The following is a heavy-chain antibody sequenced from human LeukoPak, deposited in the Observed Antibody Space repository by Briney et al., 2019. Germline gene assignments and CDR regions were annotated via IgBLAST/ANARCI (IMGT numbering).Heavy chain of an antibody. J-gene: IGHJ4*02. CDR1: GFTFSNYW. V-gene: IGHV3-74*01. CDR2: LNGDGSRI. D-gene: IGHD3-10*01. CDR3: ARVQGGGFRTADY. Sequence: GGSLRLSCAASGFTFSNYWMNWVRQVPGKGLVWVSRLNGDGSRISYADSVKGRFTISRDNAKNTLCLQMNSLRGEDTAMYYCARVQGGGFRTADYWGQGTLVTVSS.